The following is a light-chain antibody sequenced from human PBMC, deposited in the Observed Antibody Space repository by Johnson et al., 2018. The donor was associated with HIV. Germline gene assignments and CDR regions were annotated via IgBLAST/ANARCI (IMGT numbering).Light chain of an antibody. J-gene: IGLJ1*01. V-gene: IGLV1-51*01. CDR2: DNN. Sequence: SVLTQPPSVSAAPGQKVTISCSGSSSHIGNNYVSWYQQLPGTAPKLLIYDNNKRPSGIPDRFSGSKSGTSATLGITGLQTGDEADYYCGTWDSSLSVFYVFGTGTKVTVL. CDR3: GTWDSSLSVFYV. CDR1: SSHIGNNY.